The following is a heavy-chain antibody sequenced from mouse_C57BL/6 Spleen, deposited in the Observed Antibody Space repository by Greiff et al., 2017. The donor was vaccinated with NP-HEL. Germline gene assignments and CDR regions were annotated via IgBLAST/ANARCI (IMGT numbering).Heavy chain of an antibody. D-gene: IGHD4-1*01. J-gene: IGHJ3*01. CDR3: ARVGLGRGGGWFAY. V-gene: IGHV1-80*01. Sequence: QVQLKQSGAELVKPGASVKISCKASGYAFSSYWMNWVKQRPGKGLEWIGQIYPGDGDTNYNGKFKGKATLTADISSSTAYMQLSSLTSEGSAVYLCARVGLGRGGGWFAYWGPGTLVTVSA. CDR1: GYAFSSYW. CDR2: IYPGDGDT.